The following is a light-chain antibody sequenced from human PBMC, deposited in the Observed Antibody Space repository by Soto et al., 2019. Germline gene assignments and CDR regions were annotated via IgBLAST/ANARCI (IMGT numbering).Light chain of an antibody. CDR2: GVS. Sequence: QPVLTQPASVSGSPGQSITISCTGTSSDVGGYNYVSWYQHHPGKAPKLMIYGVSNRPSGVSNRFSGSKSGNTASLTISGLQAEDEADYYCSSYTSSSTWVFGGGTKLTVL. CDR1: SSDVGGYNY. V-gene: IGLV2-14*03. CDR3: SSYTSSSTWV. J-gene: IGLJ3*02.